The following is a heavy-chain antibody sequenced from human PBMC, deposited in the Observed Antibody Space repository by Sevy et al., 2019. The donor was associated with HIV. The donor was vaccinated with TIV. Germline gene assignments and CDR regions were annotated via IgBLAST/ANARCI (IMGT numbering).Heavy chain of an antibody. CDR2: LDPEDGET. V-gene: IGHV1-24*01. Sequence: ASVKVSCKVSGYRLIEVSMHWVRQAPGKGLEWMGHLDPEDGETIYAQNFQSRVTMTEDTSTDTAYMEVSSLRSEDTAVYYCAADRGEDYCSGNSCQRHYYYGLDVWGQGTTVTVSS. CDR3: AADRGEDYCSGNSCQRHYYYGLDV. CDR1: GYRLIEVS. D-gene: IGHD2-15*01. J-gene: IGHJ6*02.